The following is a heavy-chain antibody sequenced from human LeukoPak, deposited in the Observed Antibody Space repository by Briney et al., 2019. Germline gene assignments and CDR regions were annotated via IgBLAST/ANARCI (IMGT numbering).Heavy chain of an antibody. V-gene: IGHV4-34*01. D-gene: IGHD6-19*01. CDR2: INHSVST. CDR3: ARGRDSGWYFDY. J-gene: IGHJ4*02. Sequence: PSETLSLTCAVYGGSFSGYYWSWIRQPPGKGLEWIGEINHSVSTNYNPSLKSRVTISVDTSKNQFSLKLSSVTAADTAVYYCARGRDSGWYFDYWGQGTLVTVSS. CDR1: GGSFSGYY.